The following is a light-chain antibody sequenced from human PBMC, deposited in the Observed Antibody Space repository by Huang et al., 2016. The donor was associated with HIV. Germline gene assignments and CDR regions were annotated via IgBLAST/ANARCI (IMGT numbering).Light chain of an antibody. V-gene: IGKV3-15*01. Sequence: EIVMTQSPATLSVSPGERATLSCRASQSVSSNLAWYQQKPGQAPRLRIYGASTRAKGIPARFSGSVSGTEFTLTSSSLQSEDCAVYYCQQYNNWPPATFGPGTKVDIK. CDR3: QQYNNWPPAT. CDR2: GAS. CDR1: QSVSSN. J-gene: IGKJ3*01.